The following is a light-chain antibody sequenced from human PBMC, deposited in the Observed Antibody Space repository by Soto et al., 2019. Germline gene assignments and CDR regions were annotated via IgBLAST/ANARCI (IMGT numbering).Light chain of an antibody. CDR1: QRISSC. CDR2: EAS. CDR3: KQYNSAWT. V-gene: IGKV1-33*01. J-gene: IGKJ1*01. Sequence: DIQMTQSPSSRSVSVGERVTITCRASQRISSCLDCYQQQAKTAPKLLIYEASNLETAVPSRCSGSGTGTDFTFTISRLQPDDFANYYRKQYNSAWTFGQGTKVDIK.